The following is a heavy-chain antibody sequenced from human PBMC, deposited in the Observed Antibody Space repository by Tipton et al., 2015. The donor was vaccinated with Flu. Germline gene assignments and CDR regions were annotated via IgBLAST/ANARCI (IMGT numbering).Heavy chain of an antibody. Sequence: SLRLSCAASGFTSSLYWMTWVRQAPGKGLEWVANIKQDGSEIHYVGSVRGRFTISRDNSKNSLSLQMNSLRAEDTAVYYCARKVGDYWGQGTLVTVSS. CDR1: GFTSSLYW. D-gene: IGHD1-26*01. V-gene: IGHV3-7*01. CDR2: IKQDGSEI. CDR3: ARKVGDY. J-gene: IGHJ4*02.